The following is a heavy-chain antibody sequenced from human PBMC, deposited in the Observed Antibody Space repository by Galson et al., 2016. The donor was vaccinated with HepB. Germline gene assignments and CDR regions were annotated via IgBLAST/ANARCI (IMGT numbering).Heavy chain of an antibody. CDR2: ITSSGGYT. Sequence: SLRLSCAASGFTFSDYYMSWIRQAPGKGLEWVSYITSSGGYTHYADSVKGRFTISRDNSKNTLYLQMDSLRDEDSAVYYCAKDYVYGSGSYYKDWGQGTLVIVSS. CDR3: AKDYVYGSGSYYKD. V-gene: IGHV3-11*05. CDR1: GFTFSDYY. D-gene: IGHD3-10*01. J-gene: IGHJ4*02.